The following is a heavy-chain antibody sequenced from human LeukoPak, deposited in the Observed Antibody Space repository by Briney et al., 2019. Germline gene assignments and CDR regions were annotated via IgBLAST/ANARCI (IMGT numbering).Heavy chain of an antibody. CDR2: IYYSGST. CDR1: GGSISSYY. J-gene: IGHJ6*03. CDR3: ARVAGTYCSSTSCYNDYYYVDV. V-gene: IGHV4-59*08. Sequence: PSETLSLTCTVSGGSISSYYWSWIRQPPGKGLEWIGYIYYSGSTNYNPSLKSRVTISVDTSKNQFSLKLSSVTAADTAVYYCARVAGTYCSSTSCYNDYYYVDVWGKGTTVTVSS. D-gene: IGHD2-2*02.